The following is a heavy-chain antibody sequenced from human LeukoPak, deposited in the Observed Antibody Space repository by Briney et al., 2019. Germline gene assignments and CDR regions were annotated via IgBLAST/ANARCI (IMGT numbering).Heavy chain of an antibody. Sequence: GASVKLSSTPSGGTFSIYAISWVRQAPGQGLEWMGGIIPIFGTANYAQKFQGRVTITAHESTSRAYMELSSLRSEDTDVYYCARDQIAKGDYYYGMDVWGQGTTVTVSS. V-gene: IGHV1-69*13. J-gene: IGHJ6*02. CDR2: IIPIFGTA. CDR1: GGTFSIYA. CDR3: ARDQIAKGDYYYGMDV.